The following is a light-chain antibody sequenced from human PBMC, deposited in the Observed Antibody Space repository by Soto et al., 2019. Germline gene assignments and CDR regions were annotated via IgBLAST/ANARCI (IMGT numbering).Light chain of an antibody. CDR2: DTS. Sequence: EIVLTQSPATLSLSPGERATLSCRASQSVSSYLAWYQQKPGQAPRLLIYDTSNRATGIPVRFSGSGSGTDFTLTISSLEPEDFAVYYCQQRSDWPPITFAMGHDWRL. CDR1: QSVSSY. J-gene: IGKJ5*01. CDR3: QQRSDWPPIT. V-gene: IGKV3-11*01.